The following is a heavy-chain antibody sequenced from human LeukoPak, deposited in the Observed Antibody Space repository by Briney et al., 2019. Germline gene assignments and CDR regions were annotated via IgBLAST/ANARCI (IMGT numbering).Heavy chain of an antibody. CDR2: INHSGST. V-gene: IGHV4-34*01. Sequence: PSQTLCLTRAVYGGSFRGFYSSWIPHPPGEGLEWMGEINHSGSTNYHSSLKIRAAISVETSQDQFSLKLSSVTGAETAVYYCARSPRRLGYCCGGSCYYYYGMDVWGQGTTVTVSS. CDR3: ARSPRRLGYCCGGSCYYYYGMDV. J-gene: IGHJ6*02. CDR1: GGSFRGFY. D-gene: IGHD2-15*01.